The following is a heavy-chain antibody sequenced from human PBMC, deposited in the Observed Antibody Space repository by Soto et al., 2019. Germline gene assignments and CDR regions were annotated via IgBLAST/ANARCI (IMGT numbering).Heavy chain of an antibody. CDR1: GFTFSSYG. V-gene: IGHV3-30*18. CDR2: ISYDGSNK. J-gene: IGHJ6*02. Sequence: GGSLRLSCAASGFTFSSYGMHWVRQAPGEGLEWVAVISYDGSNKYYADSVKGRFTISRDNSKNTLYLQMNSLRAEDTAVYYCAKSWGSGSYYNERFYYYYYGMDVWGQGTTVTVSS. CDR3: AKSWGSGSYYNERFYYYYYGMDV. D-gene: IGHD3-10*01.